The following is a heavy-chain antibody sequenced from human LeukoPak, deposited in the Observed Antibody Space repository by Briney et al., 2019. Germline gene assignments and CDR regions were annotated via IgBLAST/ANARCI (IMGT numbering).Heavy chain of an antibody. CDR2: INTDGSST. V-gene: IGHV3-74*01. Sequence: PGGSLRLSCAASSFTLSSYWMHWVRHAPGEGIVWVSRINTDGSSTNYADSVKGRFTISRDNAMNTLYLQMNNLRAEDTAVYYCASRTGVYWGQGTLVSVSS. CDR3: ASRTGVY. J-gene: IGHJ4*02. D-gene: IGHD1-14*01. CDR1: SFTLSSYW.